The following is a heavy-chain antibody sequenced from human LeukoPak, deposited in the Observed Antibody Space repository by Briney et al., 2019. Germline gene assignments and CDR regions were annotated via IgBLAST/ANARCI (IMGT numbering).Heavy chain of an antibody. CDR1: GFSVSDNY. V-gene: IGHV3-66*01. Sequence: GRSLRLSCAASGFSVSDNYMSWVRQAAGKGLEWVSLIYSGGSTYYADSVKGRFTISRGISTNTLYLQMNSLRAEDTAVYYCARGKHLSYYFDYWGQGTLVTVSS. CDR3: ARGKHLSYYFDY. J-gene: IGHJ4*02. CDR2: IYSGGST.